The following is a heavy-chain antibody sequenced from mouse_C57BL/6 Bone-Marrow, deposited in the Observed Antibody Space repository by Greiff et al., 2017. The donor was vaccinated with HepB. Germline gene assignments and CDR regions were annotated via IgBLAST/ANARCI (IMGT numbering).Heavy chain of an antibody. CDR1: GFNIKDDY. J-gene: IGHJ2*01. CDR3: TTLDSKP. D-gene: IGHD2-5*01. V-gene: IGHV14-4*01. Sequence: VQLKESGAELVRPGASVKLSCTASGFNIKDDYMHWVKQRPEQGLEWIGWIDPENGDTEYASKFQGKATITADTSSNTAYLQLSSLTSEDTAVYYCTTLDSKPWGQGTTLTVSS. CDR2: IDPENGDT.